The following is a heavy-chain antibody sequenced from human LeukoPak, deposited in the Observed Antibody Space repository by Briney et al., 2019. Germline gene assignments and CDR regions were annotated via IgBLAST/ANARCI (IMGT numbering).Heavy chain of an antibody. CDR3: AELGITMIGGV. Sequence: GGSLRLSCAASGFTFSSYWMSWVRQAPGKGLEWVSSISTSRNYIYYADSVTGRFTISRDNAKNSLFLQMNSLRAEDTAVYYCAELGITMIGGVWGKGTTGTISS. D-gene: IGHD3-10*02. CDR2: ISTSRNYI. V-gene: IGHV3-21*01. CDR1: GFTFSSYW. J-gene: IGHJ6*04.